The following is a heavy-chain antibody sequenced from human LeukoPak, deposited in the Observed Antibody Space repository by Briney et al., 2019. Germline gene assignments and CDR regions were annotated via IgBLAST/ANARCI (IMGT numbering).Heavy chain of an antibody. CDR3: ARRLWFGESRFDP. CDR1: GGSFSGYY. D-gene: IGHD3-10*01. J-gene: IGHJ5*02. Sequence: SETLSLTCAVYGGSFSGYYWSWIRQPPGKGLEWIGEINHRGSTNYNPSLKSRVTISVDTSKNQFSLKLSSVTAADTAVYYCARRLWFGESRFDPWGQGTLVTVSS. CDR2: INHRGST. V-gene: IGHV4-34*01.